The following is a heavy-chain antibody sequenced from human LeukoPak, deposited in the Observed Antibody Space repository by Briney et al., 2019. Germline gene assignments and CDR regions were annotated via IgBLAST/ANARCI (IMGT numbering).Heavy chain of an antibody. CDR1: GFTFSSYS. CDR2: ISSSSSYI. Sequence: GGSLRLSCAASGFTFSSYSMNWVRQAPGKGLEWVSSISSSSSYIYYADSVKGRFTISRDNAKNSLYLQMNSLRAEDTAVYYCARQGSMVRGVLTPLEFDNWGQGTLVTVSS. J-gene: IGHJ4*02. D-gene: IGHD3-10*01. V-gene: IGHV3-21*04. CDR3: ARQGSMVRGVLTPLEFDN.